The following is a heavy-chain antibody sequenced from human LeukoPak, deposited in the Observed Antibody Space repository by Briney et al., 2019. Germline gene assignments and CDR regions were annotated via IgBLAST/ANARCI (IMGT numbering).Heavy chain of an antibody. CDR3: ARASGYAEVEY. CDR1: GDSISNYY. CDR2: IYYTGST. Sequence: SETLSLTCTVSGDSISNYYWTWIRQPPGKGLEWIGYIYYTGSTNYNPSLKSRVTISVDTSKNQFSLKLSSVTAADTAVYYCARASGYAEVEYRGQGTLVTVSS. V-gene: IGHV4-59*01. D-gene: IGHD5-12*01. J-gene: IGHJ4*02.